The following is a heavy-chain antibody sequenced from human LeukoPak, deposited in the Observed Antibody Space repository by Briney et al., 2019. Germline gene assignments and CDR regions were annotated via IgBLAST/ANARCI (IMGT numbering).Heavy chain of an antibody. CDR1: GGSISSNSFH. D-gene: IGHD5-18*01. CDR3: ATYRQVLLPFES. CDR2: IFQGGGEI. V-gene: IGHV3-53*01. Sequence: ETLSLTCTFSGGSISSNSFHWGWIRQPPGKGLEWVSSIFQGGGEIHYADSVRGRFTISRDNSKSTLFLQMNSLRVEDTAIYYCATYRQVLLPFESWGQGTLVTVSS. J-gene: IGHJ4*02.